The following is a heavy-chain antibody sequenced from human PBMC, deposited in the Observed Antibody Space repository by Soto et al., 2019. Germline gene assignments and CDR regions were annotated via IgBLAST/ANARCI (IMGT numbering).Heavy chain of an antibody. CDR3: ARVGLVLAYYYYGMDV. J-gene: IGHJ6*02. CDR1: GYTFTSYA. CDR2: INAGNGNT. D-gene: IGHD6-6*01. Sequence: ASVKVSCKASGYTFTSYAMHWVRHAPGQRLEWMGWINAGNGNTKYSQKFQGRVTITRDTSASTAYMELSSLRSEDTAVYYCARVGLVLAYYYYGMDVWGQGTTVTVSS. V-gene: IGHV1-3*01.